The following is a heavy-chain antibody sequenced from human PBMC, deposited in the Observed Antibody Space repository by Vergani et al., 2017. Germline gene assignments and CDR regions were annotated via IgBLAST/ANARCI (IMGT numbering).Heavy chain of an antibody. CDR2: IYSGGST. Sequence: EVQLVETGGGLIQPGGSLRLSCAASGFTVSSNYMSWVRQAPGKGLEWVSVIYSGGSTYYADSVKGRFTISRDNSKNTLYLQMNSLRAEDTAVYYCARHGIGGRGDPIDYWGQGTLVTVSS. D-gene: IGHD3-16*01. CDR3: ARHGIGGRGDPIDY. V-gene: IGHV3-53*02. J-gene: IGHJ4*02. CDR1: GFTVSSNY.